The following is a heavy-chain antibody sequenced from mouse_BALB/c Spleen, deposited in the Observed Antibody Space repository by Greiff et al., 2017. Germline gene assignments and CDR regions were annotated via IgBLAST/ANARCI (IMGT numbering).Heavy chain of an antibody. CDR2: INPGSGGT. J-gene: IGHJ2*01. CDR3: AKSYDGYFNY. D-gene: IGHD2-10*01. CDR1: GYAFTNYL. Sequence: VKLMESGAELVRPGTSVKVSCKASGYAFTNYLIEWVKQRPGQGLEWIGVINPGSGGTNYNEKFKGKATLTADKSSSTAYMQLSSLTSDDSAVYFCAKSYDGYFNYWGQGTTLTVSS. V-gene: IGHV1-54*01.